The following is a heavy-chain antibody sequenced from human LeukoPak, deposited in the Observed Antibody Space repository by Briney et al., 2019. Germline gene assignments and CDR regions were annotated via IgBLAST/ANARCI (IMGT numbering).Heavy chain of an antibody. CDR1: GGSFSGYY. CDR2: INHSGST. D-gene: IGHD2-15*01. CDR3: AREYCSGGSCQWGY. Sequence: SETLSLTCAVYGGSFSGYYWSWIRQPPGKGLEWIGEINHSGSTNYNPSLKSRVTISVDTSKNQFSPKLSSVTAADTAVYYCAREYCSGGSCQWGYWGQGTLVTVSS. J-gene: IGHJ4*02. V-gene: IGHV4-34*01.